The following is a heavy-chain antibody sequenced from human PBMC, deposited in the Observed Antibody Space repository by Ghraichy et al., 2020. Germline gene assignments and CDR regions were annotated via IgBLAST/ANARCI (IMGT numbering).Heavy chain of an antibody. CDR3: ARVRFLEWLDYYYGMDV. CDR2: MNPNSGNT. Sequence: ASVKVSCKASGYTFTSYDINWVRQATGQGLEWMGWMNPNSGNTGYAQKFQGRVTMTRNTSISTAYMELSSLRSEDTAVYYCARVRFLEWLDYYYGMDVWGQGTTVTVSS. V-gene: IGHV1-8*01. J-gene: IGHJ6*02. CDR1: GYTFTSYD. D-gene: IGHD3-3*01.